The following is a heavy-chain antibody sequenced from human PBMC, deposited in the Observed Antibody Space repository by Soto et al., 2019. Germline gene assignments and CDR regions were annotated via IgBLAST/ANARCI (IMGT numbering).Heavy chain of an antibody. J-gene: IGHJ4*02. CDR2: ISGSGGST. V-gene: IGHV3-23*01. CDR3: AKFTSSGWYPPFDY. Sequence: PGGSLRLSCAASGFTFGSYAMSWVRQAPGKGLEWVSAISGSGGSTYYADSVKGRFTISRDNSKNTLYLQMNSLRAEDTAVYYCAKFTSSGWYPPFDYWGQGTLVTVSS. CDR1: GFTFGSYA. D-gene: IGHD6-19*01.